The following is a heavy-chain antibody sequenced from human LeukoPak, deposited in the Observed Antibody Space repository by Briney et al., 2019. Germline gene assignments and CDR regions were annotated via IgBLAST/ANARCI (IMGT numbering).Heavy chain of an antibody. CDR2: IYYSGST. Sequence: SETLSLTCTVPGGSVSSYYWSWLRQPPGKGLKWIGYIYYSGSTNYNPSLKSRVTISVDTSKNQFSLKLSSVTAADTAVYYCAGQYYYDSSGYYVNWGQGTLVTVS. CDR1: GGSVSSYY. D-gene: IGHD3-22*01. V-gene: IGHV4-59*02. CDR3: AGQYYYDSSGYYVN. J-gene: IGHJ4*02.